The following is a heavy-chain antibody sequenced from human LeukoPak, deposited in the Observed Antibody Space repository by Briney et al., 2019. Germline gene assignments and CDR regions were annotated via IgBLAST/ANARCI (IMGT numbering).Heavy chain of an antibody. CDR2: ISAYNGNT. D-gene: IGHD2-21*02. V-gene: IGHV1-18*01. CDR3: ARDIVVVTARLNPFDY. Sequence: GASVKVSCKASGYTFTSYGISWVRQAPGQGLEWMGWISAYNGNTNYAQKLQGRVTMATDASTSTAYMELRSLRSDDTAVYYCARDIVVVTARLNPFDYWGQGTLVTVSS. CDR1: GYTFTSYG. J-gene: IGHJ4*02.